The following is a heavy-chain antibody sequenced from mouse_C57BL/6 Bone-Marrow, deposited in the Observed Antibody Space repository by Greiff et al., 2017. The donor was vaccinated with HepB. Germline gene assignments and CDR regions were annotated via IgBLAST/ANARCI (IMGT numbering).Heavy chain of an antibody. CDR2: IYPRDGST. CDR3: ARAPLYGSSYNYFDY. J-gene: IGHJ2*01. V-gene: IGHV1-78*01. Sequence: VQLQQSDAELVKPGASVKISCKVSGYTFTDHTIHWMKQRPEQGLEWIGYIYPRDGSTKYNEKFKGKATLTADKSSSTAYMQLNSLTSEDSAVYFCARAPLYGSSYNYFDYWGQGTTLTVSS. D-gene: IGHD1-1*01. CDR1: GYTFTDHT.